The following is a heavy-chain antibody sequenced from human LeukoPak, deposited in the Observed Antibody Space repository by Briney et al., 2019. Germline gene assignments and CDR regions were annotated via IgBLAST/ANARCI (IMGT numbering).Heavy chain of an antibody. J-gene: IGHJ3*02. V-gene: IGHV4-59*01. CDR2: XYXSXXX. Sequence: SETLSLTCTXSGGSLSXXXXXXXXXXPXXXXXXXXXXYXSXXXNYNPCLXXXVXISXXTSKNLFSLKLSSVTAADTXIYYCARDRSWYGSDRSDAFDIWGQGTMVTVSS. D-gene: IGHD3-10*01. CDR3: ARDRSWYGSDRSDAFDI. CDR1: GGSLSXXX.